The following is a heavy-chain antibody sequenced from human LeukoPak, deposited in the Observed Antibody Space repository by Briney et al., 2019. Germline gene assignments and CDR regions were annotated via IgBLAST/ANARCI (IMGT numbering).Heavy chain of an antibody. J-gene: IGHJ4*02. Sequence: ASVKVSCKASGYTFTGYYIHWVRRAPGQGLEWMGWINPNSGGTNYAQKFQGRVTVTRDTSISTAYMELSRLRSDDTAVYYCARGPLTHRFDYWGQGTLVSVSS. D-gene: IGHD1-14*01. CDR2: INPNSGGT. CDR1: GYTFTGYY. V-gene: IGHV1-2*02. CDR3: ARGPLTHRFDY.